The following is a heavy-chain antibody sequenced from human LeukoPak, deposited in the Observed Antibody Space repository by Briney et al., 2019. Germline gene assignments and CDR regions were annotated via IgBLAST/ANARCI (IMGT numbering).Heavy chain of an antibody. CDR1: GYSFTSYW. J-gene: IGHJ6*02. Sequence: GESLKISCKGSGYSFTSYWIGWVRQMPGKGLEWMGIIYPGDSDTRYSPSFQGQVTISADKSISTAYLQWSSLKASDTAMYYCARQSDGYNRRYYYYYYGMTSGAKGPRSPSP. CDR2: IYPGDSDT. CDR3: ARQSDGYNRRYYYYYYGMTS. D-gene: IGHD5-24*01. V-gene: IGHV5-51*01.